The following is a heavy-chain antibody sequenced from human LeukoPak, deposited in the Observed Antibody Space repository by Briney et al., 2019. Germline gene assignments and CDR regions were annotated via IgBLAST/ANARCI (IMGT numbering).Heavy chain of an antibody. J-gene: IGHJ4*02. D-gene: IGHD5-18*01. CDR2: INPNSGGT. CDR1: GYTFTGYY. V-gene: IGHV1-2*06. CDR3: ARVYSYGRYYFDY. Sequence: ASVKVSCKASGYTFTGYYMHWVRQAPGQGLEWMGRINPNSGGTNYAQKSQGRVTMTRDTSISTAYMELSRLRSDDTAVYYCARVYSYGRYYFDYWGQGTLVTVSS.